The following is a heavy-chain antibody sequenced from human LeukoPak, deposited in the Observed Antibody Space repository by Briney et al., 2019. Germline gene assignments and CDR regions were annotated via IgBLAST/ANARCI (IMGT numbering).Heavy chain of an antibody. V-gene: IGHV3-15*01. D-gene: IGHD1-14*01. CDR1: GFTFTDAW. Sequence: GGSLRLSCAASGFTFTDAWMAWVRQAPGEGLEWVGHIKSDSAGGTTDYAAPVKGRFTISRDDSQNTLSLQMNSLQTEDTAVYYCTTEFWGSYNNWGQGTLVTVSS. CDR3: TTEFWGSYNN. CDR2: IKSDSAGGTT. J-gene: IGHJ4*02.